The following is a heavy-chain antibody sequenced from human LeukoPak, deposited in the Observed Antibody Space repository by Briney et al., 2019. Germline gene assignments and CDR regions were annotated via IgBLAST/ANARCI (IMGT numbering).Heavy chain of an antibody. J-gene: IGHJ4*02. D-gene: IGHD6-19*01. Sequence: SVKVSCKASGYTFTSYGISWVRQAPGQGLEWMGRIIPIFGTANYAQKFQGRVTITTDESTSTAYMELSSLRSEDTAVYYCARDLGAVAGIWGQGTLVTVSS. V-gene: IGHV1-69*05. CDR3: ARDLGAVAGI. CDR1: GYTFTSYG. CDR2: IIPIFGTA.